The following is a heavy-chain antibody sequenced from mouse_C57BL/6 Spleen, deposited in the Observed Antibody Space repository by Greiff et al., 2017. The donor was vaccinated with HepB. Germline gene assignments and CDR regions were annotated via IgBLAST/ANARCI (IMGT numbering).Heavy chain of an antibody. V-gene: IGHV5-4*01. CDR3: AGPLSATVVATGAIDY. D-gene: IGHD1-1*01. J-gene: IGHJ4*01. Sequence: EVQVVESGGGLVKPGGSLKLSCAASGFTFSSYAMSWVRQTPEKRLEWVATISDGGSYTNYPDNLKGRFTIPRDNAKDNLYLQMSHLKSEDTAIYDCAGPLSATVVATGAIDYWGQGTSVTVSS. CDR1: GFTFSSYA. CDR2: ISDGGSYT.